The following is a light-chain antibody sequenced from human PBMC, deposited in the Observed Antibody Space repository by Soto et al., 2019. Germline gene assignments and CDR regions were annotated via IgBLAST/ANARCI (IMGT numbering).Light chain of an antibody. J-gene: IGLJ2*01. V-gene: IGLV2-14*01. Sequence: QPVLTQPASVSGSPGQSIPISCTGTSSDVGGYNYVSWYQQHPGKAPKLMIYDVSNRPSGGSNRFSGSKSGNTASLTISGLQAEDEADYYCSSYTSSSTTVVFGGGTKLTVL. CDR1: SSDVGGYNY. CDR3: SSYTSSSTTVV. CDR2: DVS.